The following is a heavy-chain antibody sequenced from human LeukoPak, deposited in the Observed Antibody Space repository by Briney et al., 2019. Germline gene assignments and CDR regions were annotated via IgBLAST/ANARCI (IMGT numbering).Heavy chain of an antibody. CDR2: IYYSGST. Sequence: SETLSLTCTVSGGSISSSSYYWGWIRQPPGKGLEWIGSIYYSGSTYYNPSLKSRVTISVDTSKNQFSLKLNSVTAADTAVYYCARDHLANLASRLFDPWGQGSLVTVSS. V-gene: IGHV4-39*02. D-gene: IGHD3-3*01. CDR3: ARDHLANLASRLFDP. CDR1: GGSISSSSYY. J-gene: IGHJ5*02.